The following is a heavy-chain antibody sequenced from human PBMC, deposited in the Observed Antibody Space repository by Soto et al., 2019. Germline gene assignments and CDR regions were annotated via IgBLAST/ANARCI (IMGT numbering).Heavy chain of an antibody. V-gene: IGHV3-9*01. CDR2: ISWNSGSI. CDR3: AMTWDIVVVPAAPHF. D-gene: IGHD2-2*01. J-gene: IGHJ6*02. Sequence: GGSLRLSCAASGFTFDDYAMHWVRQAPGKGLEWVSGISWNSGSIDYADSVKGRFTISRDNSKNTLYLQMNSLRAEDTAVYYCAMTWDIVVVPAAPHFWGQGTTVTVSS. CDR1: GFTFDDYA.